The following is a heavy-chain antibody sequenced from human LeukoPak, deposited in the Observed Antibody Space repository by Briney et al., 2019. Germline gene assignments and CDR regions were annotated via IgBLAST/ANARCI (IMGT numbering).Heavy chain of an antibody. CDR3: ARTSGIAVAAIWISYFDY. J-gene: IGHJ4*02. CDR1: GFTFGAYY. V-gene: IGHV3-7*03. D-gene: IGHD6-19*01. Sequence: PGESLRLSCAASGFTFGAYYMTWVRQAPGKGLEWVANIKQGGSEKYYVDSVKGRFTISRDNANNSLYLQMSSLRAEDTAVYYCARTSGIAVAAIWISYFDYWGQGTLVTVSS. CDR2: IKQGGSEK.